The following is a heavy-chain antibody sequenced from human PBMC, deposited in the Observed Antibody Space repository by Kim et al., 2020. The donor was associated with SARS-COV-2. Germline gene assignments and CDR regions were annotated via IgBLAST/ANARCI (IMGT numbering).Heavy chain of an antibody. CDR2: IYYSGST. CDR1: GGSISSSSYY. CDR3: ARDLTPATPMVRGVIGFRIFAP. Sequence: SETLSLTCTVSGGSISSSSYYWGWIRQPPGKGLEWIGSIYYSGSTYYNPSLKSRVTISVDTSKNQFSLKLSSVTAADTAVYYCARDLTPATPMVRGVIGFRIFAPWGQGTLVTVSS. V-gene: IGHV4-39*07. D-gene: IGHD3-10*01. J-gene: IGHJ5*02.